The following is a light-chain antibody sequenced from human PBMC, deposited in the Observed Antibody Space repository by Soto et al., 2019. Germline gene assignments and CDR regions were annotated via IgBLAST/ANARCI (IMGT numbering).Light chain of an antibody. CDR1: PSISSSF. CDR2: GAS. J-gene: IGKJ5*01. V-gene: IGKV3-20*01. Sequence: EIVFTQSPGILSLSPGERASLSCRASPSISSSFLAWYQQKPGQAPRLLIYGASSRATGIPDRFSGTGSETDFTLTISRLEPEDFAVYYCQQYDNSPITFGQGTRLEI. CDR3: QQYDNSPIT.